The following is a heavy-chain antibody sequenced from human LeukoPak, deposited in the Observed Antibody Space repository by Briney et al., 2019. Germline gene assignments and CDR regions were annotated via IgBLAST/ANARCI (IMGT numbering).Heavy chain of an antibody. J-gene: IGHJ4*02. D-gene: IGHD1-26*01. V-gene: IGHV4-59*01. CDR1: GGSISSYY. CDR3: ATSRRIVGATPFDY. Sequence: SETLSLTCTVSGGSISSYYWSWIRQPPGKGLEWIGYIYYSGSTNYNPPLKSRVTISVDTSKNQFSLKLSSVTAADTAVYYCATSRRIVGATPFDYWGQGTLVTVSS. CDR2: IYYSGST.